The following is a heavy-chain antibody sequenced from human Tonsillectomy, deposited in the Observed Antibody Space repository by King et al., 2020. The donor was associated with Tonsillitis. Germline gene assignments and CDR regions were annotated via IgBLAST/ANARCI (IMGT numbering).Heavy chain of an antibody. J-gene: IGHJ4*02. D-gene: IGHD1-7*01. Sequence: QLVQSGAEVKKPGASVKVSCKASGYTFTSYYMHWVRQAPGQGLEWMGLINPSGGSTSYAQKFQGRVTMTRDTSTSTVYMELSSLRSDDTAVYYCAIGELGLGFDYWGQGTLVTVSP. V-gene: IGHV1-46*03. CDR2: INPSGGST. CDR3: AIGELGLGFDY. CDR1: GYTFTSYY.